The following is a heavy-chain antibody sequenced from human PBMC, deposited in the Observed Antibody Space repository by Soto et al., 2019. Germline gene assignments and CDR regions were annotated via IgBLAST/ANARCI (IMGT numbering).Heavy chain of an antibody. CDR3: ARDPDHFTYGGNPPEVYYGMDV. CDR2: IIPIFGTA. J-gene: IGHJ6*02. D-gene: IGHD4-17*01. CDR1: GGTFSSYA. Sequence: GASVKVSCKASGGTFSSYAISWVRQAPGQGLEWMGGIIPIFGTANYAQKFQGRVTITADESTSTAYMELSSLRSEDTAVYYCARDPDHFTYGGNPPEVYYGMDVWGQGTTVTVSS. V-gene: IGHV1-69*13.